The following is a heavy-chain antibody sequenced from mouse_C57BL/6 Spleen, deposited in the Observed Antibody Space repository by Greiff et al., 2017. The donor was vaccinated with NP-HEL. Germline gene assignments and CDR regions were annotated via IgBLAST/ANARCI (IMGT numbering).Heavy chain of an antibody. V-gene: IGHV1-5*01. CDR3: TRKEIYYDYDEVYFDY. J-gene: IGHJ2*01. CDR2: IYPGNSDT. D-gene: IGHD2-4*01. Sequence: VQLQQSGTVLARPGASVKMSCKTSGYTFTSYWMHWVKQRPGQGLEWIGAIYPGNSDTSYNQKFKGKAKLTAVTSASTAYMELSSLTNEDSAVYYCTRKEIYYDYDEVYFDYWGQGTTLTVSS. CDR1: GYTFTSYW.